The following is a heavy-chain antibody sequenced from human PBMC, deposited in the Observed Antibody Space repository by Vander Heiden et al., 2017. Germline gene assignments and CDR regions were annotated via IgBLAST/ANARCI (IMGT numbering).Heavy chain of an antibody. Sequence: EVQLVASGGGLVQPGGSLRLSCAASGFTFSSYWMHWVRQARGKGLVWVSRIKSDGSSTSYADSVKGRFTISRDNAKNTLYLQMNSLRAEDTAVYYCARDWIDYYDSSGHDYWGQGTLVTVSS. CDR2: IKSDGSST. D-gene: IGHD3-22*01. J-gene: IGHJ4*02. CDR3: ARDWIDYYDSSGHDY. CDR1: GFTFSSYW. V-gene: IGHV3-74*01.